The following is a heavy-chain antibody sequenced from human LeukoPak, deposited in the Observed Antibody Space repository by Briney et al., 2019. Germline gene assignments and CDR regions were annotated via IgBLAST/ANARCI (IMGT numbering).Heavy chain of an antibody. Sequence: PGGSLRLSCAASGFTFSSYWMHWVRQAPGKGLVWVSRINSDGSSTSYADSVKGRFTISRDNSKNTLYLQMNSLRAEDTAVYYCARGTCSGGSCYRDALRYWGQGTLVTVSS. D-gene: IGHD2-15*01. CDR2: INSDGSST. V-gene: IGHV3-74*01. CDR1: GFTFSSYW. J-gene: IGHJ4*02. CDR3: ARGTCSGGSCYRDALRY.